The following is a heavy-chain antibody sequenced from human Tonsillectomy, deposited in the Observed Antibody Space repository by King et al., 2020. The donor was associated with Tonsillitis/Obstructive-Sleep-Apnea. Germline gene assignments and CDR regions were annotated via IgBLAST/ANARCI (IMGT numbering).Heavy chain of an antibody. CDR3: AKISSWEFLRYLDY. J-gene: IGHJ4*02. D-gene: IGHD3-10*01. Sequence: QLVQSGGLLLQPGGSLRLSCAASGFTFSTYAMSWVRQAPGEGLEWVSSISGSGATTYYADSVKGRFTISRDNSKNTLYLQMNTLRAEDTAIYYCAKISSWEFLRYLDYWGQGTLVTVYS. CDR1: GFTFSTYA. CDR2: ISGSGATT. V-gene: IGHV3-23*04.